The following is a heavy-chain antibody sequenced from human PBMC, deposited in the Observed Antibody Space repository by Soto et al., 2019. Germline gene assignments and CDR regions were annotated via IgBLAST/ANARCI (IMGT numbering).Heavy chain of an antibody. J-gene: IGHJ4*02. CDR2: IIPIFGTA. V-gene: IGHV1-69*13. Sequence: GASVKVSCKVSGGTFSSYAIGWVRQAPGQGLEWMGGIIPIFGTANYAQKFQGRVTITADESTSTAYMELSSLRSEDTAVYYCARVDLYDSSGSIQYYFDYWGQGTLVTVSS. CDR1: GGTFSSYA. D-gene: IGHD3-22*01. CDR3: ARVDLYDSSGSIQYYFDY.